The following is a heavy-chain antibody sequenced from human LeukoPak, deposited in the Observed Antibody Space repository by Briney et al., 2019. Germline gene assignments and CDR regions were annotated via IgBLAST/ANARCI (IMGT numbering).Heavy chain of an antibody. CDR3: ARQSSSWELYFDY. CDR1: GGSISSYY. CDR2: IYYSGST. D-gene: IGHD6-13*01. V-gene: IGHV4-59*08. Sequence: SETLSLTCTVSGGSISSYYWSWIRQPPGKGLEWIGYIYYSGSTNYNPFLKSRVTISVDTSKNQFSLKLSSVTAADTAVYYCARQSSSWELYFDYWGQGTLVTVSS. J-gene: IGHJ4*02.